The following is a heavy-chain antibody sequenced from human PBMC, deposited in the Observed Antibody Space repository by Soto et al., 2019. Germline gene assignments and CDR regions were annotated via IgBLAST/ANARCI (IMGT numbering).Heavy chain of an antibody. CDR1: GFTFRDYS. J-gene: IGHJ4*02. CDR3: ARDPVDYDGTSYCFDY. Sequence: GGSLRLSCAASGFTFRDYSMSWIRRAPGKGLEWVSYITSGGNIKYNADSVKGRFSISRDNAKNSLYLQMNSLRVEDTAVYYCARDPVDYDGTSYCFDYWGQGTLVTVSS. D-gene: IGHD3-22*01. V-gene: IGHV3-11*01. CDR2: ITSGGNIK.